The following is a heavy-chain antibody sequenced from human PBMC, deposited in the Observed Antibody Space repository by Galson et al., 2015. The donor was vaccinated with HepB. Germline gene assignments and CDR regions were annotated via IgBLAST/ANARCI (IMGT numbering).Heavy chain of an antibody. Sequence: QSGAEVKKPGESLRISCKGSGYSFTSYWISWVRQMPGEGLEWMGRIDPSDSYTNYSPSFQGHVTISADKSISTAYLQWSSLKASDTAMYYCASPIKHYYGSSGYYGEYFQHRGQGTLVTVSS. V-gene: IGHV5-10-1*01. D-gene: IGHD3-22*01. CDR2: IDPSDSYT. CDR1: GYSFTSYW. CDR3: ASPIKHYYGSSGYYGEYFQH. J-gene: IGHJ1*01.